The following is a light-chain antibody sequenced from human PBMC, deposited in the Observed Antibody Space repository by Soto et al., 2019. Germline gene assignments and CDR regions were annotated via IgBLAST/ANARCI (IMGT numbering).Light chain of an antibody. Sequence: ELVMTQSPASLSVSPGERATLSCRATQSVSTDLAWYQQKPGQAPRLLIYGASTRATDIAARFSGSGSGTEFTLTISSLQSEDFAAYYCHQYNKWPPTFGQGTRLEIK. V-gene: IGKV3-15*01. J-gene: IGKJ2*01. CDR2: GAS. CDR3: HQYNKWPPT. CDR1: QSVSTD.